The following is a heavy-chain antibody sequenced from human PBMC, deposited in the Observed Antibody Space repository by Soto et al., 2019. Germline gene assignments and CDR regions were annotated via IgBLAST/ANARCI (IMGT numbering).Heavy chain of an antibody. D-gene: IGHD2-15*01. CDR2: IYPDDSDT. Sequence: GASLKISCKGSGYSFTNYWIGRARQMPGKGLAGTGIIYPDDSDTRYSPSFQGQVTISADKSISTTYLQWSSLKASDTAMYYCAILYCSAGGCNSNGYFDCWGQGTLVTVSS. J-gene: IGHJ4*02. CDR3: AILYCSAGGCNSNGYFDC. V-gene: IGHV5-51*01. CDR1: GYSFTNYW.